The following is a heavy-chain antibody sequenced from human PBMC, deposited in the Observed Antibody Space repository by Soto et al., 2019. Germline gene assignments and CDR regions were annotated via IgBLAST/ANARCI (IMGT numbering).Heavy chain of an antibody. V-gene: IGHV3-23*01. J-gene: IGHJ4*02. Sequence: EVQLLESGGDLVQPGGSLRLSCAASGFTFSIYGMTWVRQAPGKGLEWVSYITGSGGGAYYADSVKGRFTISRDNSKSTLYLQMDRLRDDDRTIYYCAREIRVAGRRNYFDYWGQGTLVTVSS. CDR3: AREIRVAGRRNYFDY. CDR2: ITGSGGGA. CDR1: GFTFSIYG. D-gene: IGHD6-19*01.